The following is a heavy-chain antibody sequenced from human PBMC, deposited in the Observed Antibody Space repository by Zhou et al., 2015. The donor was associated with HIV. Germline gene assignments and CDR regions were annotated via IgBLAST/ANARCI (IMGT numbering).Heavy chain of an antibody. CDR3: VRDQISLLDY. J-gene: IGHJ4*02. CDR2: VTYDGSEI. V-gene: IGHV3-30*03. D-gene: IGHD3-3*01. Sequence: VQLVESGGGLVQPGRSLRLSCAASGFAFTSSGMHWVRQAPGKGLEWLAVVTYDGSEIHYGNSAWGRFTISRDTHTNTLYLLMNSLRAEDTAIYYCVRDQISLLDYWGQGTLVTVSS. CDR1: GFAFTSSG.